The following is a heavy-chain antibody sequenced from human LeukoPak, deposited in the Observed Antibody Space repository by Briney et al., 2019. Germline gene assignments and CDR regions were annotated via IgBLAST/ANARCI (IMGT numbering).Heavy chain of an antibody. D-gene: IGHD6-13*01. CDR3: ARGQPGIAAAGGGDYYYLDV. J-gene: IGHJ6*03. V-gene: IGHV4-38-2*01. CDR2: IYHSGST. CDR1: GYSISSGYY. Sequence: SETLSLTCAVSGYSISSGYYWGWIRQPPGKGLEWIGSIYHSGSTYYNPSLKSRVTISVDTSKNQFSLKLSSVTAADTAVYYCARGQPGIAAAGGGDYYYLDVWGKGTTVTVSS.